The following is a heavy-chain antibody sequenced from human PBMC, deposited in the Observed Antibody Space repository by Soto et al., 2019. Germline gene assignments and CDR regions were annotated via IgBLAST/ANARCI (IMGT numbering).Heavy chain of an antibody. D-gene: IGHD4-4*01. CDR3: AKEPRIADPYIDYSKSPGQDGMDV. J-gene: IGHJ6*02. Sequence: PGGSLRLSCAASGFTFSSYAMSWVRQAPGKGLEWVSAISGSGGSTYYADSVKGRFTISRDNSKNTLYLQMNSLRAEDTAVYYCAKEPRIADPYIDYSKSPGQDGMDVWGQGTTVTVSS. CDR2: ISGSGGST. V-gene: IGHV3-23*01. CDR1: GFTFSSYA.